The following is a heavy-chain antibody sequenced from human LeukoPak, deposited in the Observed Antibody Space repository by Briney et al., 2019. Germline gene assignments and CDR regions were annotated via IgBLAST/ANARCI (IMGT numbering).Heavy chain of an antibody. D-gene: IGHD6-13*01. CDR1: GFTFSDYW. J-gene: IGHJ4*02. Sequence: PGGSLRLSCAASGFTFSDYWMSWVRQAPGKGLEWVANIQPHGREKYFVDSVKDRFAISRDNAKNSLYLQMNSLRAEDTAVYYRAKVLSSTSRLTPFDFWGQGTLVTVSS. CDR3: AKVLSSTSRLTPFDF. V-gene: IGHV3-7*01. CDR2: IQPHGREK.